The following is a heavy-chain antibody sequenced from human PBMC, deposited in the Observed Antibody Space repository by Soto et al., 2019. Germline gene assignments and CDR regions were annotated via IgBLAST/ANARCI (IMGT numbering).Heavy chain of an antibody. CDR3: TTQTDYSGYDPYDY. Sequence: EVQLVESGGGLVKPGGSLRLSCASSGFTFSNAWMNWVRQAPGKGLEWVGRIKSKTDGGTTDYAAPVKGRFTISRDDSNNTLYLQMNSLKTEDTAVYYCTTQTDYSGYDPYDYWGQGTLVTVSS. CDR1: GFTFSNAW. CDR2: IKSKTDGGTT. D-gene: IGHD5-12*01. J-gene: IGHJ4*02. V-gene: IGHV3-15*07.